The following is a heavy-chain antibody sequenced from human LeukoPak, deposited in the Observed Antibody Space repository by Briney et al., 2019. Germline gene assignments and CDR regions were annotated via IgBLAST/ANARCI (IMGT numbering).Heavy chain of an antibody. CDR1: GFTFSSYG. Sequence: GGSLRLSCAASGFTFSSYGMHWVRQAPGKGLEWVAVIWYDGSNKYYADSVKGRFTISRDNSKNTLYLQMNSLRAEDTAVYYCASPLIAAAAMPNPIDYWGQGTLVTVSS. CDR2: IWYDGSNK. D-gene: IGHD6-13*01. V-gene: IGHV3-33*01. J-gene: IGHJ4*02. CDR3: ASPLIAAAAMPNPIDY.